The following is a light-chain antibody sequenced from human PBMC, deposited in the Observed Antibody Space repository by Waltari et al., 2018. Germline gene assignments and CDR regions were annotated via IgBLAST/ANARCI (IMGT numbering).Light chain of an antibody. CDR1: QSVSSSY. V-gene: IGKV3-20*01. Sequence: EIVLTQSPGTLSLSPGERATLSCRASQSVSSSYLAWYQQNPGQAPRRLIYGAASRATGIPDRFSGSGSGTDFTLTINRLEPEDSAVYYCQQYGSSLFFGQGTQLEIK. CDR3: QQYGSSLF. J-gene: IGKJ2*01. CDR2: GAA.